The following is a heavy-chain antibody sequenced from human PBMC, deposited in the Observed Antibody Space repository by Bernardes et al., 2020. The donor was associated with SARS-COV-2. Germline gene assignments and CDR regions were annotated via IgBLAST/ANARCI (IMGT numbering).Heavy chain of an antibody. J-gene: IGHJ6*02. V-gene: IGHV3-30*02. Sequence: GGSLRLSCVASGLSFSSYGMHWVRQAPGKGLEWVAFIRYDGGHEYYADSVKGRFTISRDNSKNTLYLQMNSLRTDDTAVYYCANILPPRGFRYGPEVWGQGTTVTVSS. D-gene: IGHD5-18*01. CDR3: ANILPPRGFRYGPEV. CDR2: IRYDGGHE. CDR1: GLSFSSYG.